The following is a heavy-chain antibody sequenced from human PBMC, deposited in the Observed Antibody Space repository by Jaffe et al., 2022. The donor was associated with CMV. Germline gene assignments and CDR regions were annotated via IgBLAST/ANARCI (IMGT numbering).Heavy chain of an antibody. CDR1: GFTFDDYA. CDR2: ISWNSGSI. D-gene: IGHD6-6*01. CDR3: AKDSIGRQLEATAPLDY. Sequence: EVQLVESGGGLVQPGRSLRLSCAASGFTFDDYAMHWVRQAPGKGLEWVSGISWNSGSIGYADSVKGRFTISRDNAKNSLYLQMNSLRAEDTALYYCAKDSIGRQLEATAPLDYWGQGTLVTVSS. V-gene: IGHV3-9*01. J-gene: IGHJ4*02.